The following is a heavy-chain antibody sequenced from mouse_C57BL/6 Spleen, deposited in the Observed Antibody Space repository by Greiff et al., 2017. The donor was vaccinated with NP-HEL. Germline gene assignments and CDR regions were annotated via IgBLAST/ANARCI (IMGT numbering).Heavy chain of an antibody. V-gene: IGHV2-9-1*01. D-gene: IGHD1-1*01. CDR3: ARNPFITTVGYFDV. CDR2: IWTGGGT. Sequence: VKLMESGPGLVAPSQSLSITCTVSGFSLTSYAISWVRQPPGKGLEWLGVIWTGGGTNYNSALKSRLSISKDNSKSQVFLKMNSLQTDDTARYYCARNPFITTVGYFDVWGTGTTVTVSS. J-gene: IGHJ1*03. CDR1: GFSLTSYA.